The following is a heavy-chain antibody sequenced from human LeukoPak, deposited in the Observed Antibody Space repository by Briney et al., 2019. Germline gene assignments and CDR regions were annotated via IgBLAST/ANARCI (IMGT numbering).Heavy chain of an antibody. CDR2: ITSSSTSI. D-gene: IGHD2-8*02. CDR1: GFTFSSYA. Sequence: AGGSLRLSCAASGFTFSSYAMSWVRQAPGKGLEWVSSITSSSTSIYFADSVKGRFTISRDNAKNSLYLQMNSLRVEDTAVYYCARQASGRAGAGKVLDYWGQGTLVTVSS. J-gene: IGHJ4*02. V-gene: IGHV3-21*01. CDR3: ARQASGRAGAGKVLDY.